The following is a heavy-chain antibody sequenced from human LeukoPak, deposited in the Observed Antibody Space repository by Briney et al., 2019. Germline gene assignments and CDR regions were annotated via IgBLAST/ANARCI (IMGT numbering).Heavy chain of an antibody. V-gene: IGHV4-59*08. Sequence: SETLSLTCTVSGGSISSYYWSWIRQPPGKGPEWIGYIYYSGSTNYNPSLKSRVTISVDTSKNQFSLKLSSVTAADTAVYYCARHDGSSSTFVDYWGQGTLVTVSS. CDR2: IYYSGST. CDR3: ARHDGSSSTFVDY. J-gene: IGHJ4*02. CDR1: GGSISSYY. D-gene: IGHD6-6*01.